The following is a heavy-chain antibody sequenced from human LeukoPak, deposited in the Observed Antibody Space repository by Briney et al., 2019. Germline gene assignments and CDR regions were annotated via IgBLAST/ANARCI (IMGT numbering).Heavy chain of an antibody. CDR2: ISAYNGNT. D-gene: IGHD5-18*01. V-gene: IGHV1-18*01. Sequence: ASVKVSCKASGYTLTSYGINWVRQAPGQGLEWMGWISAYNGNTNYAQKFQGRVTMTEDTSTDTAYMELSSLRSEDTAVYYCATARRRELSYGHRNWGQGTLVTVSS. J-gene: IGHJ4*02. CDR1: GYTLTSYG. CDR3: ATARRRELSYGHRN.